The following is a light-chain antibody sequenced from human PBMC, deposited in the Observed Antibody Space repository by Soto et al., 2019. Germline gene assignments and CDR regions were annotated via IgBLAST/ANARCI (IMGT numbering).Light chain of an antibody. J-gene: IGLJ1*01. CDR3: SSFTSSSTYV. V-gene: IGLV2-18*02. Sequence: QSALTQPPSVSGSPGQSVAISCTGTSSDVGSYNRVAWYQQSPGTGPKLMIYEVSNRPSGVPDRFSGSKSGNTASLTISGLQAEDEADYYCSSFTSSSTYVFGTGTKVTVL. CDR2: EVS. CDR1: SSDVGSYNR.